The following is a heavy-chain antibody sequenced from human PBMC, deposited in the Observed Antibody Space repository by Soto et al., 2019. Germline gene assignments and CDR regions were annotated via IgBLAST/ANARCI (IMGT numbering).Heavy chain of an antibody. CDR3: ARDQGYCSGGSCSTTYRNYYYYYGMDV. J-gene: IGHJ6*02. CDR2: ISYDGSNK. CDR1: GFTFSSYA. Sequence: GGSLRLSCAASGFTFSSYAMHWVRQAPGKGLEWVAVISYDGSNKYYADSVKGRFTISRDNSKNTLYLQMNSLRAEDTAVYYCARDQGYCSGGSCSTTYRNYYYYYGMDVWGQGTTVTVSS. V-gene: IGHV3-30-3*01. D-gene: IGHD2-15*01.